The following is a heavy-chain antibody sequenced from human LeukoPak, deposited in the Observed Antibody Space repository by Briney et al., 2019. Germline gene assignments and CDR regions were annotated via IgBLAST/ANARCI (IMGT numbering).Heavy chain of an antibody. Sequence: ASVNVSCNASVSTFTGYYKHWVRQAHGQGKEWMWRINPISGSTCYAQKVQGRVTMTRDTSISTAYMELRTLRSDDTAVDYCARDIVAERNYFYGLDVWGQGTTVTVSS. CDR3: ARDIVAERNYFYGLDV. CDR2: INPISGST. D-gene: IGHD5-12*01. CDR1: VSTFTGYY. V-gene: IGHV1-2*02. J-gene: IGHJ6*02.